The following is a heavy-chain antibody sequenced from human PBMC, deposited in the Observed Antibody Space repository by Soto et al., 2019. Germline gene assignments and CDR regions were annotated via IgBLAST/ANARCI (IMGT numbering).Heavy chain of an antibody. CDR2: ISDSGGRT. D-gene: IGHD6-19*01. CDR3: VKKLVNSGWTYFDY. V-gene: IGHV3-23*01. J-gene: IGHJ4*02. Sequence: EVQLLESGGGLVEPGGSLRLSCAASGFTFSTYAMSWVRQAPGKGLEWVSAISDSGGRTYYVDSVKGRFPISRDNSKNTLYLQMNSLRTEETAVYCYVKKLVNSGWTYFDYWCQGTLVTVSS. CDR1: GFTFSTYA.